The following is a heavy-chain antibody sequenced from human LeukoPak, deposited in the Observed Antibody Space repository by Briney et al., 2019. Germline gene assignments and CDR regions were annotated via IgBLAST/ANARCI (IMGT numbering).Heavy chain of an antibody. CDR2: IALSDSQA. V-gene: IGHV5-10-1*01. CDR1: DSSLTFYW. D-gene: IGHD3-16*01. J-gene: IGHJ4*02. CDR3: TWGTSSTKIDS. Sequence: GESLQISCQDFDSSLTFYWISWVRQMPGKGLEWMGKIALSDSQATYNPSFQGHVTISADKSINTVYLYWSSLEASDTAIYYCTWGTSSTKIDSWGQGTLVTVSS.